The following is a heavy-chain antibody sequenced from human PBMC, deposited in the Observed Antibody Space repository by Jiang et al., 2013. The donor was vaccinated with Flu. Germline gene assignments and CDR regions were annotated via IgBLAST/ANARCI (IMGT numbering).Heavy chain of an antibody. CDR3: ARDRDDYGDYADAFDI. J-gene: IGHJ3*02. V-gene: IGHV4-39*07. D-gene: IGHD4-17*01. CDR2: IYYSGST. Sequence: GPGLVKPSETLSLSCNVSGGSITSSTYYWGWIRQPPGKGLEWIGSIYYSGSTYYNPSLKSRVTISVDTSRNQFSLKLSSVTAADTAVYYCARDRDDYGDYADAFDIWGQGTMVTVSS. CDR1: GGSITSSTYY.